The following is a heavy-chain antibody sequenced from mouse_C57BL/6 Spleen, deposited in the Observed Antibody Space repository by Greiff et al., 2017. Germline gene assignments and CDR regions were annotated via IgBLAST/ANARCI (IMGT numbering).Heavy chain of an antibody. V-gene: IGHV5-17*01. Sequence: EVQLVESGGGLVKPGGSLKLSCAASGFTFSDYGMHWVRQAPEKGLEWVAYISSGSSTLYYADPVKGRFTISRDNAKNTLFLQMTSLRSEDTAMYCCARRLLGAMDYWGQGTSVTVSS. D-gene: IGHD2-10*01. CDR2: ISSGSSTL. J-gene: IGHJ4*01. CDR1: GFTFSDYG. CDR3: ARRLLGAMDY.